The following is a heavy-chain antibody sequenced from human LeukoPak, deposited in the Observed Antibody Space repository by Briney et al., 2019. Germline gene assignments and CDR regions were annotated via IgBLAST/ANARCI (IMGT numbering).Heavy chain of an antibody. J-gene: IGHJ6*02. CDR3: AKDIRGATVTDYGMDV. CDR2: ISWNSASI. CDR1: GFSFDDYV. D-gene: IGHD4-17*01. Sequence: SGGSLRLSCAASGFSFDDYVMHWVRRVPGKGLEWVSGISWNSASIGYADSVKGRFTISRDNAKNFLYLQMNSLRVEDTALYYCAKDIRGATVTDYGMDVWGQGTTVTVSS. V-gene: IGHV3-9*01.